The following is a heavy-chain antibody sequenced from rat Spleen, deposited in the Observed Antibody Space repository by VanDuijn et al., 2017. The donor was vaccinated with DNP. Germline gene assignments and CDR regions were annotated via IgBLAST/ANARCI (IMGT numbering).Heavy chain of an antibody. V-gene: IGHV5-27*01. CDR3: TKILDY. CDR2: IGSDGYTP. CDR1: GPTFSNYD. J-gene: IGHJ2*01. D-gene: IGHD3-8*01. Sequence: EVQLVESGGDLVQPGRSLKLSCTASGPTFSNYDMAWVRQAPTKGLEWVAYIGSDGYTPYYGVSVKGRFTISRDNAKSTLYLQMNSLRSEDTATYHCTKILDYWGQGVMVTVSS.